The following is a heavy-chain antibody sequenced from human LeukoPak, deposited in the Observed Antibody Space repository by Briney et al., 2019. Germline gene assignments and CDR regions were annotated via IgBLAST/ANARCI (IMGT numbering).Heavy chain of an antibody. D-gene: IGHD2-8*01. Sequence: GASVKVSCKTPGGTFSRYAISWVRQAPGQGLEWMGGIIPIFGTANYAQKFQGRVTITADKSTSTAYMELSSLRSEDTAVYYCARDPHCTNGVCYNYWGQGTLVTVSS. CDR3: ARDPHCTNGVCYNY. CDR1: GGTFSRYA. J-gene: IGHJ4*02. CDR2: IIPIFGTA. V-gene: IGHV1-69*06.